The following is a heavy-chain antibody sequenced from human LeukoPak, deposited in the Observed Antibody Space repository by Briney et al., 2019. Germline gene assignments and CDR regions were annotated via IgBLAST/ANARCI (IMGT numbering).Heavy chain of an antibody. CDR2: IRSKADGGTT. CDR1: GFTFGDYA. Sequence: GGSLRLSCTASGFTFGDYAMSWGRQAPGEGLGRVGVIRSKADGGTTEYAASVKGRFTISRDDSKSIAYLHMNCLKTEDTAVYYCTRDYYWGPRTLVTVSS. V-gene: IGHV3-49*04. J-gene: IGHJ4*01. CDR3: TRDYY.